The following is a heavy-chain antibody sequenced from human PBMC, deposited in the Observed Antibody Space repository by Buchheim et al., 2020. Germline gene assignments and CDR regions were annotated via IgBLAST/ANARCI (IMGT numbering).Heavy chain of an antibody. CDR2: IYYRGST. V-gene: IGHV4-30-4*01. CDR1: GDSISSGDYY. J-gene: IGHJ3*02. Sequence: QVWLQESGPGLVKPSQTLSLTCTVSGDSISSGDYYWSWIRQPPGKGLEWIGYIYYRGSTYYNPSLKSRVTISVDTSQNQFSLKLSSVTAADTAVYYCARDAATTVTTIQDAFDIWGQGT. CDR3: ARDAATTVTTIQDAFDI. D-gene: IGHD4-17*01.